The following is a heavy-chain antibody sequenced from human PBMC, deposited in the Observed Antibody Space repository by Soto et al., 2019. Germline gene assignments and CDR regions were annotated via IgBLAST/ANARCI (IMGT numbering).Heavy chain of an antibody. CDR2: LYKDGRT. V-gene: IGHV3-66*01. Sequence: GGSLRLSCAASGFIVSDNYMSWVRRAPGKGLEWVSVLYKDGRTYHTDSVKGRFTISRDSPKNTLYLQMDSLRVEDTALYYCARSGEYSSLVDYWGQGTLVTVSS. CDR1: GFIVSDNY. CDR3: ARSGEYSSLVDY. D-gene: IGHD6-13*01. J-gene: IGHJ4*02.